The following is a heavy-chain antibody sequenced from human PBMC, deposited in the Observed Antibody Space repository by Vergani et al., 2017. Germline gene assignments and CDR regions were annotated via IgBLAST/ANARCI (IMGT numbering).Heavy chain of an antibody. D-gene: IGHD2-15*01. V-gene: IGHV3-23*01. CDR3: ARISGGSAPYLHY. Sequence: EVQLLESRGGSAQPGESLRLSCAASGFTFSNSAVSWVRQAPGRGLAWVSSISGPGLSTYYADSVKGRFTISRDNAKTTLYLQMNSLRDEDRGVYYCARISGGSAPYLHYWGQGTLVTVAS. CDR2: ISGPGLST. CDR1: GFTFSNSA. J-gene: IGHJ1*01.